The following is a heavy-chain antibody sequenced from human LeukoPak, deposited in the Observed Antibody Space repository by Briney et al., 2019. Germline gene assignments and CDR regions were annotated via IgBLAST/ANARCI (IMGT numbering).Heavy chain of an antibody. J-gene: IGHJ5*02. CDR1: GGSISSGGYS. CDR2: IYHSETT. CDR3: ARGGGYWFDP. V-gene: IGHV4-30-2*01. Sequence: SETLSLTCAVSGGSISSGGYSWSWIRQPPGKGLEWIGYIYHSETTYYNPSLKSRVTISVDRSKNQFSLRLGSVTAADTAVYYCARGGGYWFDPWGQGTLVTVSS.